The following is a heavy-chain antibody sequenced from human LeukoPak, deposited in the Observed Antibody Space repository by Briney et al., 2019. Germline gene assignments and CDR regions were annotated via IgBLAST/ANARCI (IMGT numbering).Heavy chain of an antibody. CDR2: TRYDESSN. J-gene: IGHJ1*01. D-gene: IGHD1-26*01. V-gene: IGHV3-30*02. CDR3: ARDAGSGSYLAEYFQH. Sequence: GGSLRLSCIASGFSFSNYGMHWVRQAPGKGLEWVAFTRYDESSNYYADSVKGRFTISRDNAKNSLYLQMNSLRAEDTAVYYCARDAGSGSYLAEYFQHWGQGTLVTVSS. CDR1: GFSFSNYG.